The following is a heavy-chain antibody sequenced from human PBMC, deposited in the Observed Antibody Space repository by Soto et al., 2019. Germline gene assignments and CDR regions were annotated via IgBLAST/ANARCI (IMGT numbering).Heavy chain of an antibody. CDR1: GYSFTSYW. J-gene: IGHJ5*02. D-gene: IGHD6-19*01. CDR3: ARHGPSISGWYGNWFDP. Sequence: GESLKISCKGSGYSFTSYWISWVRQMPGKGLEWMGRIDPSDSYTNYSPSFQGHVTISADKSISTAYLQWSSLKASDTAMYYCARHGPSISGWYGNWFDPSGQGTLVTVSS. CDR2: IDPSDSYT. V-gene: IGHV5-10-1*01.